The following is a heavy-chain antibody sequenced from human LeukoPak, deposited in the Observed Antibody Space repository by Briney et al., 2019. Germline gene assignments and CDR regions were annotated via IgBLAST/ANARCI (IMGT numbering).Heavy chain of an antibody. V-gene: IGHV3-11*06. J-gene: IGHJ4*01. D-gene: IGHD2-21*02. CDR1: GFTFSEYY. CDR2: IAGSSGYI. Sequence: PGGSLRLSCVASGFTFSEYYMGWIRQAPGKGLEWVSSIAGSSGYISYADSVKGRFTISRDNAKKSLYLQMTSLTAEDTAVYYCARDRGAYCGGDCYLGFDYWGRGTLVTVSS. CDR3: ARDRGAYCGGDCYLGFDY.